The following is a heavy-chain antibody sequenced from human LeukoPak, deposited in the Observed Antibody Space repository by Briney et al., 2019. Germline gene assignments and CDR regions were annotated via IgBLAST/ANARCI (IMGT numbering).Heavy chain of an antibody. D-gene: IGHD6-13*01. Sequence: GGSLRLSCAASGFTFSSYAMSWVRQAPGKGLDWVSAISGSGTTTYYADSVKGRFTISRDISKNTLYLQMNSLRAEDTAVYYCAKPLSAASGTDFHYWGQGTLVTVSS. CDR3: AKPLSAASGTDFHY. V-gene: IGHV3-23*01. CDR2: ISGSGTTT. J-gene: IGHJ4*02. CDR1: GFTFSSYA.